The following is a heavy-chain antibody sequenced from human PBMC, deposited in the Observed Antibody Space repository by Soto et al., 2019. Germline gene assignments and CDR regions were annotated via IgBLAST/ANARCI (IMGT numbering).Heavy chain of an antibody. D-gene: IGHD6-19*01. V-gene: IGHV3-13*01. CDR3: AKDLYSSGWYNYFDP. J-gene: IGHJ5*02. CDR1: GFTLSTYD. CDR2: LSYAGDT. Sequence: GGSLRLSCAASGFTLSTYDMHWVRQATGKGLEWVAALSYAGDTYYPGSVKGRFTVSRDNSENTVYLLMDSLRAEDTAVYFCAKDLYSSGWYNYFDPWGQGTPVTVSS.